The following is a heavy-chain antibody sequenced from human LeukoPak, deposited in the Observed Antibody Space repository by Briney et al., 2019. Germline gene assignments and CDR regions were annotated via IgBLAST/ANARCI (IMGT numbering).Heavy chain of an antibody. CDR1: GFDLRHFY. D-gene: IGHD3-10*01. CDR3: ARDGSGSDFSLDY. Sequence: PGGSLRLSCVASGFDLRHFYMSWVRQAPVKGLEWVADIRPDGSDIYKVDSVRGRFTISRDNTKNSLFMQMNSLKDEDTAVYYCARDGSGSDFSLDYWGPGTPVTVSS. V-gene: IGHV3-7*04. J-gene: IGHJ4*02. CDR2: IRPDGSDI.